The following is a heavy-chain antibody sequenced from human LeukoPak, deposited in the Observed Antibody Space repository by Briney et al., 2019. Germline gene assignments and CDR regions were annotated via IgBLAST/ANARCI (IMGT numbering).Heavy chain of an antibody. CDR3: ATETIGRHYDY. CDR2: IGPTGTDR. V-gene: IGHV3-21*01. CDR1: GFTFSSCG. J-gene: IGHJ4*02. D-gene: IGHD1-14*01. Sequence: PGGSLRLSCAASGFTFSSCGFNWVRQAPGKGLEWVSSIGPTGTDRYYADSVKGRCTISRDNAKNSMYLQMDSLRAEDTAVYYCATETIGRHYDYWGQGTLLTVSS.